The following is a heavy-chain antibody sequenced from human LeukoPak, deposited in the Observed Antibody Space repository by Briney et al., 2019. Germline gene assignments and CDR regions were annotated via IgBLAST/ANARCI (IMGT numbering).Heavy chain of an antibody. Sequence: ASAKVSCKASGYTFTSYYMHWVRQAPGQGLEWMGIINPSGGSTSYAQKFQGRVTMTRDTSTSTVYMELSSLRSEDTAVYYCAREAKQLTLYRTYYFDYWGQGTLVTVSS. CDR3: AREAKQLTLYRTYYFDY. V-gene: IGHV1-46*01. D-gene: IGHD6-6*01. CDR2: INPSGGST. J-gene: IGHJ4*02. CDR1: GYTFTSYY.